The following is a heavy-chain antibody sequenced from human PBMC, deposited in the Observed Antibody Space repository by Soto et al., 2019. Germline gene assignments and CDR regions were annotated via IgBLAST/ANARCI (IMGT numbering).Heavy chain of an antibody. CDR1: GYTFTRYV. Sequence: ASVKGSCKASGYTFTRYVISCVRQAPGKGLEWMGWISAYNSNTNYEQKLQGRVTMITDTATSTAYMELRSLRSDDTAVYDCARVRWINNGFDLWGEATLVTVSS. D-gene: IGHD4-17*01. CDR2: ISAYNSNT. CDR3: ARVRWINNGFDL. J-gene: IGHJ5*02. V-gene: IGHV1-18*01.